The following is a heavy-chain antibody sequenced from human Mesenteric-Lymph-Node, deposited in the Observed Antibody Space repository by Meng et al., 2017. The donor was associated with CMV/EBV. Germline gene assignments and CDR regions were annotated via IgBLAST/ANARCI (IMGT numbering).Heavy chain of an antibody. CDR1: GPSGGTT. J-gene: IGHJ4*02. CDR2: INHSGST. V-gene: IGHV4-34*01. D-gene: IGHD2-2*01. CDR3: ARGPPRYCSSTSCFEVGY. Sequence: GPSGGTTGTGTAKPPGKGLEWIGEINHSGSTNYNPSLKSRVTISVDTSKNQFSLKLSSVTAADTAVYYCARGPPRYCSSTSCFEVGYWGQGTLVTVSS.